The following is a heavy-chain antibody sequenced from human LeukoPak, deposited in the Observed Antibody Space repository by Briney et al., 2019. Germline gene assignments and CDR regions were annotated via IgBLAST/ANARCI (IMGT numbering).Heavy chain of an antibody. CDR3: ARGGVYGGYPSDFDY. J-gene: IGHJ4*02. V-gene: IGHV1-18*01. CDR2: ISAYNGNT. D-gene: IGHD5-12*01. Sequence: ASVKASCKASGYAFTSYGISWVRQAPGQGLEWMGWISAYNGNTNYAQKLQGRVTMTTDTSTSTAYMELRSLRSDDTAVYYCARGGVYGGYPSDFDYWGQGTLVTVSS. CDR1: GYAFTSYG.